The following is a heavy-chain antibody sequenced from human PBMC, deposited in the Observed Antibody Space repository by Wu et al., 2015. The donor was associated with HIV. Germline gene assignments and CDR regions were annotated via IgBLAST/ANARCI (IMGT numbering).Heavy chain of an antibody. CDR2: ISAHTGQT. CDR3: ASSSSSWYIFDY. CDR1: GYTFTTYY. J-gene: IGHJ4*02. Sequence: QVQLVQSGAEVKKPGASVKVSCKASGYTFTTYYMHWVRQAPGQGLEWMGWISAHTGQTDYPQHFQGRVTMTIDTSTSTVYIDLRSLTSDDTAVYYCASSSSSWYIFDYWGQGTLVTVSS. V-gene: IGHV1/OR15-2*02. D-gene: IGHD6-13*01.